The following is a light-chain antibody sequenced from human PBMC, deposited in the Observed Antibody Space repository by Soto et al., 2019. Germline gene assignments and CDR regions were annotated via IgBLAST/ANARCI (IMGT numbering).Light chain of an antibody. CDR1: SSDVGAYNY. CDR3: SSYTSSSTLVV. J-gene: IGLJ2*01. Sequence: QSALTQPRSVSGSPGQTVTVSCTGTSSDVGAYNYVSWYRHHPGNAPKFLIYDVSRRPSGVPDRFSASKSGNTASLTISGLQAEDEADYYCSSYTSSSTLVVFGGGTQLTVL. V-gene: IGLV2-11*01. CDR2: DVS.